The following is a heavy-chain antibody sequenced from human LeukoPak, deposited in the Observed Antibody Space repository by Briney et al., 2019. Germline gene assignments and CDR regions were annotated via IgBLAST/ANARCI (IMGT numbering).Heavy chain of an antibody. Sequence: SETLSLTCAVSGGPFSGYYLIWIRQPPGKGLEWIGEINHSGSNNYNPSLKSRVTIAVDTSKRQFSLKLSSVTAADTDVYYCARAVDSSGYYKYPPDAFDIWGQGTMVTVSS. J-gene: IGHJ3*02. D-gene: IGHD3-22*01. CDR1: GGPFSGYY. CDR3: ARAVDSSGYYKYPPDAFDI. CDR2: INHSGSN. V-gene: IGHV4-34*01.